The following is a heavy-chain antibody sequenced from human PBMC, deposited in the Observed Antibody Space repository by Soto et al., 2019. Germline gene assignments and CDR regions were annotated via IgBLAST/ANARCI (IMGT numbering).Heavy chain of an antibody. Sequence: QVQLVESGGGLVKPGGSLRLSCAASGFSFSDYYMSWIRQAPGKGLEWVSYISSSGSNKYYADSVKGRFTISRDNAKNSLYLQMNSLRAEDTAVYYCATNFSYSSNWYFNYCGQGTLVTVSS. D-gene: IGHD6-13*01. CDR1: GFSFSDYY. V-gene: IGHV3-11*01. CDR2: ISSSGSNK. CDR3: ATNFSYSSNWYFNY. J-gene: IGHJ4*02.